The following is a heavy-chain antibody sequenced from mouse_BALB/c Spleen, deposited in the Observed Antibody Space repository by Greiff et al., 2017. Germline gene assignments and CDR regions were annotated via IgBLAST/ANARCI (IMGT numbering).Heavy chain of an antibody. CDR3: ARRGRYGYAYFDY. J-gene: IGHJ2*01. CDR2: ISYDGSN. V-gene: IGHV3-6*02. Sequence: DVQLQESGPGLVKPSQSLSLTCSVTGYSITSGYYWNWIRQFPGNKLEWMGYISYDGSNNYNPSLKNRISITRDTSKNQFFLKLNSVTTEDTATYYCARRGRYGYAYFDYWGQGTTLTVSS. D-gene: IGHD2-2*01. CDR1: GYSITSGYY.